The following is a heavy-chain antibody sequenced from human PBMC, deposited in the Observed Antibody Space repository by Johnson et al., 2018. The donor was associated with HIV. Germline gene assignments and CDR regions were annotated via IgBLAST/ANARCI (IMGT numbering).Heavy chain of an antibody. CDR3: ARGRSSSSTAAFDI. CDR1: GFTFSSYA. Sequence: LVESGGGLVQPGGSLRLSCAASGFTFSSYAMHWVRQAPGKGLEWVAVISYDGSNKYFADSVKGRFTISRDNYKNTLYLQMKSLRGEDTAVYSCARGRSSSSTAAFDIWCQGTMVTVSS. CDR2: ISYDGSNK. J-gene: IGHJ3*02. V-gene: IGHV3-30*04. D-gene: IGHD6-6*01.